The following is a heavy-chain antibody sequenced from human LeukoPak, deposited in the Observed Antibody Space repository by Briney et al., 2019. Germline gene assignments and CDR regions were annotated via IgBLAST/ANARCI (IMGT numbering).Heavy chain of an antibody. V-gene: IGHV1-46*01. CDR2: INPSGGST. Sequence: ASVKVSCKASGYTFTSYYMHWVRQAPGQGLEWMGIINPSGGSTSYAQKFQGRVTMTRDMSTSTVYMELSSLRSEDTAVYYCARDLHYYDSSGTLDYWGQGTLVTVSS. CDR3: ARDLHYYDSSGTLDY. D-gene: IGHD3-22*01. CDR1: GYTFTSYY. J-gene: IGHJ4*02.